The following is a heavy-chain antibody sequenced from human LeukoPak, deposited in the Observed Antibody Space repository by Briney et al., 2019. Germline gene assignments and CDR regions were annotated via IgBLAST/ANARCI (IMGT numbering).Heavy chain of an antibody. J-gene: IGHJ6*02. Sequence: HPGGSLRLSCSASGFTFSSNAMSWVRQAPGKGLEWVSAISGSGGSTYYADSVKGRFTISRDNSKNTLYLQMNSLRAEDTALYYCAKYLYSVSYYGMDVWGQGTTVTVSS. CDR1: GFTFSSNA. V-gene: IGHV3-23*01. D-gene: IGHD2-15*01. CDR3: AKYLYSVSYYGMDV. CDR2: ISGSGGST.